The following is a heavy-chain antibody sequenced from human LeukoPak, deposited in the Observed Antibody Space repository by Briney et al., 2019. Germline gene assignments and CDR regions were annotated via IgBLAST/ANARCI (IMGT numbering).Heavy chain of an antibody. CDR1: GGSISIYY. J-gene: IGHJ4*02. V-gene: IGHV4-59*08. Sequence: SETLSLTCTVSGGSISIYYWSWIRQPPGKGLEWIGYIYYSGSTNYNPSLKSRVTISVDTSKNQFSLKLSSVTAADTAVYYCARHMDGDSFDYWGQGTLVTVSS. CDR3: ARHMDGDSFDY. CDR2: IYYSGST. D-gene: IGHD4-17*01.